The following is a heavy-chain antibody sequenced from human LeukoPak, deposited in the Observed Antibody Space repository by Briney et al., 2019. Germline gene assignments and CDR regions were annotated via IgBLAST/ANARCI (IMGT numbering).Heavy chain of an antibody. CDR1: GFAFSNYN. J-gene: IGHJ6*04. Sequence: GGSLRLSCAASGFAFSNYNMNWVRQAPGKGLEWVSSISSSSSYIYYADSVKGRFTISRDNAKNSLYLQMNSLRAEDTAVYYCARGWGHLVWGRQDVWGKGTTVTVSS. V-gene: IGHV3-21*01. D-gene: IGHD3-16*01. CDR2: ISSSSSYI. CDR3: ARGWGHLVWGRQDV.